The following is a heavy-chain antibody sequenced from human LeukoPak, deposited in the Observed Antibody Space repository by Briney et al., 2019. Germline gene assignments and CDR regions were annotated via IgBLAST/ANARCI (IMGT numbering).Heavy chain of an antibody. CDR3: ARARGDGDYFDY. V-gene: IGHV4-34*01. Sequence: PSEALSLTCAVYGGSFSGYYWSWIRQPPGKGLEWIGEINHSGSTNYNPSLKSRVTISVDTSKNQFSLKLSSVTAADTAVYYCARARGDGDYFDYWGQGTLVTVSS. D-gene: IGHD2-21*02. J-gene: IGHJ4*02. CDR1: GGSFSGYY. CDR2: INHSGST.